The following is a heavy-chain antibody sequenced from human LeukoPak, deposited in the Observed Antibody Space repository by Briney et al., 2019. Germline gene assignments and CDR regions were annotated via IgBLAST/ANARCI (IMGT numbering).Heavy chain of an antibody. CDR3: ARGGGLGVVVRTAKTFDI. CDR1: GFTFSSHA. J-gene: IGHJ3*02. V-gene: IGHV3-30-3*01. Sequence: GGSLRLSCAASGFTFSSHAMHWVRQAPGKGLEWVAVISYDGSNKYYADSVKGRFTISRDNSKNTLYLQMNSLRAEDTAVYYCARGGGLGVVVRTAKTFDIWGQGTMVTVSS. D-gene: IGHD3-22*01. CDR2: ISYDGSNK.